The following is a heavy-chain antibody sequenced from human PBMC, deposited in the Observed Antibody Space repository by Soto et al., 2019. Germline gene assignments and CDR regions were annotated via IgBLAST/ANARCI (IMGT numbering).Heavy chain of an antibody. CDR2: IYYSGST. D-gene: IGHD3-22*01. CDR1: GGSVSSGSYY. V-gene: IGHV4-61*01. J-gene: IGHJ4*02. CDR3: ARGGVVDSSGSQISPYAY. Sequence: SETLSLTCTVSGGSVSSGSYYWSWIRQPPGKGLEWIGYIYYSGSTNYNPSLKSRVTISVDTSKNQFSLKLSSVTAADTAVYYCARGGVVDSSGSQISPYAYWGQGTLVTVSS.